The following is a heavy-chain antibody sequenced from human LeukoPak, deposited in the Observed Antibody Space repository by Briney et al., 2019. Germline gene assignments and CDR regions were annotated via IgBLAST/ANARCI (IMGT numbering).Heavy chain of an antibody. Sequence: PGGSLRLSCGASGFTFSSYAMSWVRQAPGKGLEWVSAISGSGGSTYYADSVKGRFTISRDNSKNTLYLQMNSLRAEDTAVYYCAKVGGATVTPRNRLYYFDYWGQGTLVTVSS. J-gene: IGHJ4*02. V-gene: IGHV3-23*01. CDR1: GFTFSSYA. D-gene: IGHD4-17*01. CDR3: AKVGGATVTPRNRLYYFDY. CDR2: ISGSGGST.